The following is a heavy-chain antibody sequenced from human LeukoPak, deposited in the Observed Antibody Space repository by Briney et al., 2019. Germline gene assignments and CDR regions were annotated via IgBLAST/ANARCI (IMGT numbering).Heavy chain of an antibody. V-gene: IGHV1-69*05. CDR3: GYYYGSGSQYDYYYMDV. Sequence: GASVKVSCKASGGTFSSYAISWVRQAPGQGLEWMGGIIPIFGTANYAQKFQGRVTITTDESTSTAYMELSSLRSEDTAVYYCGYYYGSGSQYDYYYMDVWGKGTTVTVSS. J-gene: IGHJ6*03. CDR2: IIPIFGTA. CDR1: GGTFSSYA. D-gene: IGHD3-10*01.